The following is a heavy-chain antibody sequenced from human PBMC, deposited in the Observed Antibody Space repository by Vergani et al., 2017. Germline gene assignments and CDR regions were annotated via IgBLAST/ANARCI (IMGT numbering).Heavy chain of an antibody. CDR1: GYTFTGYY. CDR3: AKRPDIVVVQSWGWFDP. D-gene: IGHD2-2*01. CDR2: INPNSGGT. Sequence: QVQLVQSGAEVKKPGASVKVSCKASGYTFTGYYMHWVRQAPGQGLEWMGWINPNSGGTNYAQKFQGRVTMTRDTSISTAYMELSRLRSDDTAVYYCAKRPDIVVVQSWGWFDPWGQGTLVTVSS. J-gene: IGHJ5*02. V-gene: IGHV1-2*02.